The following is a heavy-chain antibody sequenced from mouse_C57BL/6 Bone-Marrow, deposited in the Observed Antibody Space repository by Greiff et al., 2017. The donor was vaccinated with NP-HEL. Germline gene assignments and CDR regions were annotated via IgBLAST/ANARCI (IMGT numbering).Heavy chain of an antibody. CDR1: GYTFTSYW. D-gene: IGHD1-1*01. J-gene: IGHJ4*01. CDR2: IDPSDSYT. CDR3: ARSGTTVVAPYRDAMDY. V-gene: IGHV1-69*01. Sequence: QVQLQQPGAELVMPGASVKLSCKASGYTFTSYWMHWVKQRPGQGLEWIGEIDPSDSYTNYNQQFKGKSTLTVDKSSSTAYMQLSSLTSEDSAVYYCARSGTTVVAPYRDAMDYWGQGTSVTVSS.